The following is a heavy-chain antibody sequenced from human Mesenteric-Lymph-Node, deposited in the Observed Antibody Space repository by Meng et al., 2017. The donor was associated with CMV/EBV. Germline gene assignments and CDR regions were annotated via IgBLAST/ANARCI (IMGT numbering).Heavy chain of an antibody. Sequence: GESLKISCAASGFTVSSSWMCWVRQAPGKGLEWDANIKQDGSEKYYVGSVKGRFTISRDNSKNSLYLQMNNLRGGDTAVYYCARDVDYGGNRAMGAFDIWGQGTMVTVSS. J-gene: IGHJ3*02. CDR1: GFTVSSSW. D-gene: IGHD4-23*01. CDR3: ARDVDYGGNRAMGAFDI. CDR2: IKQDGSEK. V-gene: IGHV3-7*01.